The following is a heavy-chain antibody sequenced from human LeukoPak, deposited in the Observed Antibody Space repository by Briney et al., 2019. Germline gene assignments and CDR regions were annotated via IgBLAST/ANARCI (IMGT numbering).Heavy chain of an antibody. CDR1: GGSVSGYY. V-gene: IGHV4-59*02. CDR3: ARIHRYCSGGACYVLDN. D-gene: IGHD2-15*01. J-gene: IGHJ4*02. Sequence: SETLSLTCVVSGGSVSGYYWGWIRQPPGRGLEWIGYVYYSGSTNYNPSFKSRITISVDTSRNQFSLQLSSVIAADTAVYYCARIHRYCSGGACYVLDNWGQGTLVAVSS. CDR2: VYYSGST.